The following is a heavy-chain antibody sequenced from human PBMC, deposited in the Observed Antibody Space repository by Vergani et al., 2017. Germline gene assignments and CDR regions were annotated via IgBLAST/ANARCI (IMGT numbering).Heavy chain of an antibody. CDR1: GGSISSGSYY. J-gene: IGHJ4*02. V-gene: IGHV4-61*02. D-gene: IGHD4-17*01. Sequence: QVQLQESGPGLVKPSQTLSLTCTVSGGSISSGSYYWSWIRQPAGKGLEWIGRIYTSGSTYYNPSLKSRVTITVDTSKNQFSLKLSAVTAADTAVYYCARDRSDYADYWGQGTLVTVSS. CDR2: IYTSGST. CDR3: ARDRSDYADY.